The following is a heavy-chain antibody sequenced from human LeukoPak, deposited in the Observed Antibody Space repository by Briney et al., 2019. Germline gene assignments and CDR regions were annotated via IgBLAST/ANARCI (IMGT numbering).Heavy chain of an antibody. CDR3: ARVSHYYDSSGPTDY. J-gene: IGHJ4*02. CDR1: GYTFTSYG. D-gene: IGHD3-22*01. CDR2: ISAYNGNT. Sequence: GASVKVSCKASGYTFTSYGISWVRQAPGHGLEWMGWISAYNGNTNYAQKLQGRVTMTTDTSTSTAYMELRSLRSDDTAVYYCARVSHYYDSSGPTDYWGQGTLVTVSS. V-gene: IGHV1-18*01.